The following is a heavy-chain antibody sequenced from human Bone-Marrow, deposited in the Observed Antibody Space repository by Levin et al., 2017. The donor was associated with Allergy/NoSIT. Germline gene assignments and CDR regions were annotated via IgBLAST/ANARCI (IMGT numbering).Heavy chain of an antibody. Sequence: SETLSLTCTVSGGSISSGDSYWSWIRQSPGKGLEWMGYIYDNESTYYNPSLKSRLRISVDTSKNKFSLKLTSVTATDTATYYCARSQYDPWSGYPNWFDPWGQGTLVTVSS. CDR2: IYDNEST. CDR3: ARSQYDPWSGYPNWFDP. J-gene: IGHJ5*02. D-gene: IGHD3-3*01. CDR1: GGSISSGDSY. V-gene: IGHV4-30-4*01.